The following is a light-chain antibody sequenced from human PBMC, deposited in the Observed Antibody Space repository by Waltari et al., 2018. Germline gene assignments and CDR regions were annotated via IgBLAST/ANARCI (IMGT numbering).Light chain of an antibody. CDR3: NSFAGSDTVV. J-gene: IGLJ2*01. CDR2: DVN. CDR1: SGDIGAYNS. V-gene: IGLV2-8*01. Sequence: QSALTQPPSASGSPGQSVTISCTGTSGDIGAYNSVNWYRQHPGKVPKLMIYDVNRRPPGVPDRFSGSKSGNTASLTVSGLQPEDDAVYYCNSFAGSDTVVFGGGTTLTVL.